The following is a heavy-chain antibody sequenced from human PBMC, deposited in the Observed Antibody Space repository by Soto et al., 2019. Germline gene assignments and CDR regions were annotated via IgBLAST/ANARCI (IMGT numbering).Heavy chain of an antibody. Sequence: GESLKISCKDSAHKFTTYRICWVRQKPGKGLEWMGRIDPSDSYTNYSPSFQGHVTISVDKATSTAYLEWRSLKASDTATYYCAGMPSRSWDGGDQYYSLEVWGKGPTVIVSS. CDR3: AGMPSRSWDGGDQYYSLEV. CDR1: AHKFTTYR. J-gene: IGHJ6*03. CDR2: IDPSDSYT. V-gene: IGHV5-10-1*01. D-gene: IGHD2-15*01.